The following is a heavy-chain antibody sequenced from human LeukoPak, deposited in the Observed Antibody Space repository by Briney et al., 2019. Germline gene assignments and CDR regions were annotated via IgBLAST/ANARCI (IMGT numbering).Heavy chain of an antibody. CDR3: AREGPYSSGWFGVMGAFDI. CDR1: GYTFTNYG. D-gene: IGHD6-19*01. CDR2: IIPILGIA. J-gene: IGHJ3*02. V-gene: IGHV1-69*04. Sequence: SVKVSCKASGYTFTNYGISWVRQAPGQGLEWMGRIIPILGIANYAQKFQGRVTITADKSTSTAYMELSSLRSEDTAVYYCAREGPYSSGWFGVMGAFDIWGQGTMVTVSS.